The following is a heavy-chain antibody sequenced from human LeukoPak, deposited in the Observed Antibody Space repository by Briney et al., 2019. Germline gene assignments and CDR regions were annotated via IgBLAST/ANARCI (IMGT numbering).Heavy chain of an antibody. D-gene: IGHD1-26*01. CDR1: GFTFSSYS. Sequence: GGSLRLSCAASGFTFSSYSMNWVRQAPGKGLEWVSSISSSSSYIYYADSVKGRFTISRDNAKNSLYLQMNSLRAEDTAVYYSARSTDEGSYYDYFDYWGQGTLVTVSS. CDR3: ARSTDEGSYYDYFDY. V-gene: IGHV3-21*01. CDR2: ISSSSSYI. J-gene: IGHJ4*02.